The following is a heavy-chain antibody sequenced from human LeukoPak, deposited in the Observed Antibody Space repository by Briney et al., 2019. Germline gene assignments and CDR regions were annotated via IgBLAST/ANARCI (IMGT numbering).Heavy chain of an antibody. V-gene: IGHV3-23*01. CDR2: LTTDGGST. CDR3: AKSLVRWAFDY. D-gene: IGHD4-23*01. CDR1: GFTFSSYD. J-gene: IGHJ4*02. Sequence: GGSLRLSCAASGFTFSSYDMSWVRQAPGKGLEWVSSLTTDGGSTEYADSVKGRFTISRDNSKNTLYLQMNSLRAEDTALYYCAKSLVRWAFDYWGQGTLVTVSS.